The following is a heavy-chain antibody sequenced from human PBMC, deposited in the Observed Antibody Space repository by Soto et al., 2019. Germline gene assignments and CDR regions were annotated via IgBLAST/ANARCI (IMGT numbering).Heavy chain of an antibody. CDR1: GYIFTSYD. CDR3: ARGQGEVPAAMMQYYYYYYMGV. CDR2: MNPNSGNT. V-gene: IGHV1-8*01. Sequence: GASVKVSCKASGYIFTSYDINWVRQSTGQGLEWMGWMNPNSGNTGYAQKFQGRVTMTRNTSISTAYMELSSLRSEDTAVYYCARGQGEVPAAMMQYYYYYYMGVWGKGTTVTVSS. D-gene: IGHD2-2*01. J-gene: IGHJ6*03.